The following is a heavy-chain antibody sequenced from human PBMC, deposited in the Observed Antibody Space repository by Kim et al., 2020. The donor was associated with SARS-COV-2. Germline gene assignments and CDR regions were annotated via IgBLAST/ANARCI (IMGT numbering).Heavy chain of an antibody. Sequence: GGSLRLSCAASGFTFSSYAMSWVRQAPGKGLEWVSAISGSGGSTYYADSVKGRFTISRDNSKNTLYLQMNSLRAEDTAVYYCAKGPLLRFLSSYFDYWGQGTLVTVSS. CDR1: GFTFSSYA. CDR2: ISGSGGST. V-gene: IGHV3-23*01. CDR3: AKGPLLRFLSSYFDY. D-gene: IGHD3-3*01. J-gene: IGHJ4*02.